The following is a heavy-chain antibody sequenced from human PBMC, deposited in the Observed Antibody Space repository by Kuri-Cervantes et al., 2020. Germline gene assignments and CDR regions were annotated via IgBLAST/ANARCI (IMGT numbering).Heavy chain of an antibody. CDR2: FYHSGST. V-gene: IGHV4-39*07. J-gene: IGHJ4*02. Sequence: SETLSLTCTVSSGSVTGTVYNWAWIRQSPGKGLEWIASFYHSGSTYYNPSLKSRITTSVDTSKNQFSLNLSSVTAADTAVYYCARDPYHSGYDYPVDNWGQGTLVTVSS. CDR1: SGSVTGTVYN. CDR3: ARDPYHSGYDYPVDN. D-gene: IGHD5-12*01.